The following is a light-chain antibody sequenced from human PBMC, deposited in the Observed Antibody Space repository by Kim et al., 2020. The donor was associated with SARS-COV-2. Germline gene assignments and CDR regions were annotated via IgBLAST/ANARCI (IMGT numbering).Light chain of an antibody. V-gene: IGLV2-11*03. J-gene: IGLJ3*02. Sequence: GKSVTISCTGPSGDVGNYKYVSWYQQHPGKAPKVMIYDVTKRPSGVPDRFSGSKSGNTASLTISGLQAEDEADYYCCSFAGSYTLVFGGGTQLTVL. CDR1: SGDVGNYKY. CDR3: CSFAGSYTLV. CDR2: DVT.